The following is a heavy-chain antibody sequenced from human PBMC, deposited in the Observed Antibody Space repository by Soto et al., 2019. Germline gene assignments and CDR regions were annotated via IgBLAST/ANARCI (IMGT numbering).Heavy chain of an antibody. Sequence: SETPSPPRPLSGGSISSLSSSWIRQPPGKGLEWIGYIYYSGSTNYNPSLKSRVTISVDTSNNQFSLKLSSVTAADTDVYYCARRYGSCFDYWGQGTLVTVSS. CDR1: GGSISSLS. V-gene: IGHV4-59*08. CDR2: IYYSGST. D-gene: IGHD5-18*01. CDR3: ARRYGSCFDY. J-gene: IGHJ4*02.